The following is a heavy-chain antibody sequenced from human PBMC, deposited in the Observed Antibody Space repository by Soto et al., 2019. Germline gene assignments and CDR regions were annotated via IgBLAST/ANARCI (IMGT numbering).Heavy chain of an antibody. D-gene: IGHD1-26*01. CDR3: ARGGSGSYRMFDY. Sequence: QVQLVQSGAEVKKPGASVTVSCQASGFTFNTYVITWVRQAPGQGLEWLGWISVYHGNTNYAQKVQGRVTMTTDTSXXXXXXXXXXXXXXXXXXXYCARGGSGSYRMFDYWGQGTLVTVSS. CDR1: GFTFNTYV. J-gene: IGHJ4*02. CDR2: ISVYHGNT. V-gene: IGHV1-18*01.